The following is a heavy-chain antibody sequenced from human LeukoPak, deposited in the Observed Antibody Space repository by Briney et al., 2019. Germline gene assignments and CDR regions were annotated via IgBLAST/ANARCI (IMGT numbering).Heavy chain of an antibody. CDR1: GGTFSSYA. CDR2: IIPIFGTA. J-gene: IGHJ3*02. CDR3: ARSHTDAFDI. Sequence: SVKVSCKASGGTFSSYAISWVRQAPGQGLEWMGGIIPIFGTANYAQKFQGRVTITRNTSISTAYMELSSLRSEDTAVYYCARSHTDAFDIWGQGTMVTVSS. V-gene: IGHV1-69*05.